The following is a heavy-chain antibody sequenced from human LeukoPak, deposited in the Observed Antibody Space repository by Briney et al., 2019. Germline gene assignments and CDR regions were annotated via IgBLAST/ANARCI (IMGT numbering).Heavy chain of an antibody. CDR2: ISSSSSTI. D-gene: IGHD2-8*01. Sequence: GGSLRLSCAASGFTFSSYSMNWVRQAPGKGLEWVSYISSSSSTIYYADSVKGRFTISRDNAKNSLYLQMNSLRAEDTAVYYCARDLRFSVYATYMDVWGKGTTVTVS. J-gene: IGHJ6*03. V-gene: IGHV3-48*01. CDR3: ARDLRFSVYATYMDV. CDR1: GFTFSSYS.